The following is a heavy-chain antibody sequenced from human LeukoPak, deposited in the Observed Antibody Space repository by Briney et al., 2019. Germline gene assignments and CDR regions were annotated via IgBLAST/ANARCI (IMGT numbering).Heavy chain of an antibody. V-gene: IGHV1-18*01. CDR2: ISAYNGNT. D-gene: IGHD3-22*01. J-gene: IGHJ3*02. Sequence: ASVKVSCKASGGTFSSYAISWVRQAPGQGLEWMGWISAYNGNTNYAQKLQGRVTMTTDTSTSTAYMELRSLRSDDTAVYYCARTYYYDSSGAFDIWGQGTMVTVSS. CDR1: GGTFSSYA. CDR3: ARTYYYDSSGAFDI.